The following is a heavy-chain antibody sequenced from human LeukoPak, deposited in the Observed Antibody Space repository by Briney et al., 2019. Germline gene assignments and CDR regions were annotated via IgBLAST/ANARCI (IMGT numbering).Heavy chain of an antibody. D-gene: IGHD3-3*01. CDR1: VGSISGTPYY. V-gene: IGHV4-39*07. J-gene: IGHJ4*02. Sequence: SETLSLTCAISVGSISGTPYYWGWIRQPPGKGLEWIGSIYYSGSTYYNPSLKSRLTISVDTSKNQFSLKLSSVTAADTAVYYCARASTIFGHFAYWGRGTLVTVSS. CDR2: IYYSGST. CDR3: ARASTIFGHFAY.